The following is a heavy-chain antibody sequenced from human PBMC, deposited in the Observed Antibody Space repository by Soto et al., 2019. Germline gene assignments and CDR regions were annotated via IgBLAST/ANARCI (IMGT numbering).Heavy chain of an antibody. J-gene: IGHJ4*02. CDR1: GFTVSSKY. CDR2: IWRAGLT. D-gene: IGHD2-15*01. CDR3: ARELPPGV. V-gene: IGHV3-53*01. Sequence: EAKLVESGGGLIQPGGSLRLSCAASGFTVSSKYMNWVRHAPGKGLEWVSIIWRAGLTYYADSVKGLFTISRDISKNIVYLQMNSLRVEDSAIYYCARELPPGVWDKETLVTVSS.